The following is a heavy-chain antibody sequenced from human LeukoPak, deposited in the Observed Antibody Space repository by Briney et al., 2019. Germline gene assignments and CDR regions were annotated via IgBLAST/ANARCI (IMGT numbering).Heavy chain of an antibody. CDR3: AREVRDYSNTLYYYYMDV. J-gene: IGHJ6*03. Sequence: ASVKVSCKSSGGTFSSYAVSWVRQAPGQGLDWMGGIIPFFGTASYAQKFQGRVTITRNTSISTAYMELSSLRSEDTAVYYCAREVRDYSNTLYYYYMDVWGKGTTVTVSS. CDR2: IIPFFGTA. D-gene: IGHD4-11*01. CDR1: GGTFSSYA. V-gene: IGHV1-69*05.